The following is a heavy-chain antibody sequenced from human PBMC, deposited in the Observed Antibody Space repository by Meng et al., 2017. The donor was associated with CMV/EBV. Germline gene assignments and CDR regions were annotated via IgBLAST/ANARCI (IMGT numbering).Heavy chain of an antibody. CDR2: IRSKANSYAT. D-gene: IGHD6-6*01. J-gene: IGHJ6*02. Sequence: GGSLRLSCVASGFTFSGSAMHWVRQASGKGLEWVGRIRSKANSYATAYAASVKGRFTISRDDSKNTAYLQMNSLKTENTAVYYCTIQVDSSSWYYYYYGMDVWGQGTTVTVSS. CDR3: TIQVDSSSWYYYYYGMDV. V-gene: IGHV3-73*01. CDR1: GFTFSGSA.